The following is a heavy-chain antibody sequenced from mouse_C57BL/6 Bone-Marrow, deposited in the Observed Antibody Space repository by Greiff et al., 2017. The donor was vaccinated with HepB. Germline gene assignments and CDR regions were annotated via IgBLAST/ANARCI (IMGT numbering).Heavy chain of an antibody. Sequence: EVQGVESGGGLVQPGGSLKLSCAASGFTFSDYGMAWVRQAPRKGPEWVAFISNLAYSIYYADTVTGRFTISRENAKNPLYLEMSSLRAEDTAMYSCARSNREGDYFDYWGQGTTLTVSS. J-gene: IGHJ2*01. CDR1: GFTFSDYG. CDR2: ISNLAYSI. V-gene: IGHV5-15*01. CDR3: ARSNREGDYFDY. D-gene: IGHD4-1*01.